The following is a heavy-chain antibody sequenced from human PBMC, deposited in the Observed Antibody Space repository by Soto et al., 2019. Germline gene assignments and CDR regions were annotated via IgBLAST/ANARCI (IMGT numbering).Heavy chain of an antibody. D-gene: IGHD3-22*01. CDR3: ARWNHYYDSSHYPTRAFDT. V-gene: IGHV4-31*03. CDR1: GDSISSAGLY. CDR2: IYYSGIT. Sequence: QVQLQESGPSLVKPSQTLSLTCTVSGDSISSAGLYWSWLRQHPGKGLEWVAHIYYSGITHYNPSLQSRINISLDTSKNQFSLSLSSVTAADTAIYYCARWNHYYDSSHYPTRAFDTWGQGTMVTVSS. J-gene: IGHJ3*02.